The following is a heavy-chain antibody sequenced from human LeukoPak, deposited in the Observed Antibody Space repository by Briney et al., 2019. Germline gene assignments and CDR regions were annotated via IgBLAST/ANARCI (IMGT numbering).Heavy chain of an antibody. Sequence: SETLSLTCTVSGGSISSYYWSWIRQPPGKGPEWIGYIYYSGSANYNPSLKSRVTMSLDTSKNQFSLKLSSVTAADTAVYYCARTGAYSSSWSIDYWGQGTLVTVSS. CDR1: GGSISSYY. D-gene: IGHD6-13*01. CDR2: IYYSGSA. CDR3: ARTGAYSSSWSIDY. J-gene: IGHJ4*02. V-gene: IGHV4-59*01.